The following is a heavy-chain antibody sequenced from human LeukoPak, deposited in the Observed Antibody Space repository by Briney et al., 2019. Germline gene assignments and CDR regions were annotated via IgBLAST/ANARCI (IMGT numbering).Heavy chain of an antibody. CDR2: IGGSGGST. CDR3: ARTYYDYVWGSYRYGYFDY. Sequence: PGGSLRLSCAASGFAFSSYAMSWVRQAPGKGLEWVSSIGGSGGSTYYADSVKGRFTISRDNSKNTLYLQMNSLRAEDTAVYYCARTYYDYVWGSYRYGYFDYWGQGTLVTVSS. J-gene: IGHJ4*02. D-gene: IGHD3-16*02. CDR1: GFAFSSYA. V-gene: IGHV3-23*01.